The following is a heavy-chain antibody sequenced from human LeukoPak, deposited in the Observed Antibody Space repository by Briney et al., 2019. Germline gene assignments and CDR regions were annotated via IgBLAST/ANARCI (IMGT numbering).Heavy chain of an antibody. D-gene: IGHD4-17*01. CDR3: ASQSRGVTVTYLPN. CDR2: IIPILGIA. Sequence: SVKVSCKASGGTFSSYAISWVRQAPGQGLDWMGRIIPILGIANYAQKFQGRATITADKSTSTAYMELSSLRSDDTAVYYCASQSRGVTVTYLPNWGQGTLVTVSS. CDR1: GGTFSSYA. J-gene: IGHJ4*02. V-gene: IGHV1-69*04.